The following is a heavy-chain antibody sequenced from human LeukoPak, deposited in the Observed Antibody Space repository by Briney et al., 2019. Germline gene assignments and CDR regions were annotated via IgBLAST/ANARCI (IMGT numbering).Heavy chain of an antibody. J-gene: IGHJ1*01. CDR3: AKDDDWGRYKH. V-gene: IGHV3-23*01. CDR1: GFTSSSRG. CDR2: ISPSGGIT. Sequence: GGSLRLSCAASGFTSSSRGMNWVRQAPGKGLEWVAGISPSGGITYYTDSVKGRFTISRDNSKNTQSLQMNSLRAEDTAVYYCAKDDDWGRYKHWGQGTLVTVSS. D-gene: IGHD3-16*01.